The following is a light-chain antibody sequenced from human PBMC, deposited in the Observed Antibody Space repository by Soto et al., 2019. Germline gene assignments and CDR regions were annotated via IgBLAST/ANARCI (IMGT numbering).Light chain of an antibody. CDR3: HQRSNGPPWT. CDR2: DAS. Sequence: EIVLTQSPATLSLSPGERATLSCRASQSVSSYLAWYQQKPGQAPRLLIYDASNRATGIPARFRGSGSGTDFTLNISSLEPEDFAVYYCHQRSNGPPWTFGQWTKVEIK. CDR1: QSVSSY. J-gene: IGKJ1*01. V-gene: IGKV3-11*01.